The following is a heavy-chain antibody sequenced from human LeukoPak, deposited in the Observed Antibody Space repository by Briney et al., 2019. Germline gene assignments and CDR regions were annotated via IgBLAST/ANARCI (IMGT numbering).Heavy chain of an antibody. J-gene: IGHJ5*02. CDR3: PRGQRPFDP. CDR1: GGSFSGYY. CDR2: INHSGST. D-gene: IGHD5-18*01. Sequence: SETLSLTCAVYGGSFSGYYWSWIRQPPGKGLEWIGEINHSGSTNYNPSLKSRVTISVDTSKNQFSLKLSSVTAADTAVYYCPRGQRPFDPWGQGTLVTVSS. V-gene: IGHV4-34*01.